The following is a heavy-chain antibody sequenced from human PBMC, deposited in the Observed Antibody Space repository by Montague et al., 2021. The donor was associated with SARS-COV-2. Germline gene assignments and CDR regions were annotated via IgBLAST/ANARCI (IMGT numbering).Heavy chain of an antibody. J-gene: IGHJ4*02. V-gene: IGHV4-59*01. CDR1: GGSISSYY. Sequence: SETLSLTCTVSGGSISSYYWSWIRQPPGKGLEWIGYIYYSGNTNYNPSLKSRVTISVDTSKNQFSLKLSAVTAADTAVYYCARVLPRWLQFDPYFDYWGQGTLVTVSS. CDR3: ARVLPRWLQFDPYFDY. CDR2: IYYSGNT. D-gene: IGHD5-24*01.